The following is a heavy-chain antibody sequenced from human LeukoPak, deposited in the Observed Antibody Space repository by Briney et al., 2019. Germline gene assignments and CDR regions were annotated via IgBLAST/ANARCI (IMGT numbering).Heavy chain of an antibody. D-gene: IGHD6-13*01. CDR3: ARDGIAAAGTLGY. CDR1: GGTFSNYA. J-gene: IGHJ4*02. Sequence: SVKVSCKASGGTFSNYAISWVRQAPGQGLGWMGRIIPILGIANYAQKFQGRVTITADKSTSTAYMELSSLRSGDTAVYHCARDGIAAAGTLGYWGQGTLVTVSS. V-gene: IGHV1-69*04. CDR2: IIPILGIA.